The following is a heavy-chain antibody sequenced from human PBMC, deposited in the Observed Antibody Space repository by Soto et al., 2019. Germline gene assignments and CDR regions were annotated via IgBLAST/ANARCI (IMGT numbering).Heavy chain of an antibody. V-gene: IGHV1-69*13. Sequence: SVKVSCKASGGTFSSYAISWVRQAPGQGLEWMGGIIPIFGTANYAQKFQGRVTITADESTSTAYMELSSLRSEDTAVYYCARGHSSGRPLDWFDPWGQGTLVTVSS. D-gene: IGHD6-19*01. CDR1: GGTFSSYA. CDR2: IIPIFGTA. J-gene: IGHJ5*02. CDR3: ARGHSSGRPLDWFDP.